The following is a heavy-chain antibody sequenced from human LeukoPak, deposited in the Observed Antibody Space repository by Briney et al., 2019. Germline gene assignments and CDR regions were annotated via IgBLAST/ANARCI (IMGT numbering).Heavy chain of an antibody. V-gene: IGHV3-7*03. CDR1: VFTFSSYW. Sequence: GGSLRLSCAASVFTFSSYWMSWVRQAPGKGLEWVANIKQDGSEKYYVDSVKGRFTISRDNAKNSLYLRMNSLRAEDTAVYYCARDVYYYDSSLPGLDYWGQGTLVTVSS. J-gene: IGHJ4*02. CDR3: ARDVYYYDSSLPGLDY. CDR2: IKQDGSEK. D-gene: IGHD3-22*01.